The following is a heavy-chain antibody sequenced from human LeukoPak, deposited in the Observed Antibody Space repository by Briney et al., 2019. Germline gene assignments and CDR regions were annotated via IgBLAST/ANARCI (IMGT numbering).Heavy chain of an antibody. D-gene: IGHD3-10*01. J-gene: IGHJ4*02. V-gene: IGHV3-30*18. CDR3: AKPSTYSSGSGSSGGFDY. CDR1: GLTFSSYG. Sequence: GGSLRLSCAASGLTFSSYGMHWVRQAPGKDLEWVAVISYGGSTKYYADSVKGRFTISRDNSKNTLYLQMNSLRAEDTAVYFCAKPSTYSSGSGSSGGFDYWGQGTLVTVSS. CDR2: ISYGGSTK.